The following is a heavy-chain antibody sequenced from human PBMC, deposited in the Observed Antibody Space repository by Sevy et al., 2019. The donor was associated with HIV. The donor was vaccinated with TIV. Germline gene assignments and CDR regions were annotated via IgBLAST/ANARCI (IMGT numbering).Heavy chain of an antibody. CDR3: ARDFDSSGYYQHGGY. Sequence: GGSLRLSCAASGFTFSSYAMHWVRQAPGKGLEWVAVISYDGSNKYYADSVKGRFTISRDNSKNTLYLQMNSLRAEDTAVYYCARDFDSSGYYQHGGYRGQGTLVTVSS. J-gene: IGHJ4*02. V-gene: IGHV3-30-3*01. CDR1: GFTFSSYA. D-gene: IGHD3-22*01. CDR2: ISYDGSNK.